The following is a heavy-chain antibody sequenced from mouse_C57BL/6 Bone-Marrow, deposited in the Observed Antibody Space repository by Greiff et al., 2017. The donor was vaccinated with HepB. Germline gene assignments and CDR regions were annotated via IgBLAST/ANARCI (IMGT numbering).Heavy chain of an antibody. D-gene: IGHD1-1*01. J-gene: IGHJ1*03. V-gene: IGHV1-78*01. CDR2: IYPRDGST. Sequence: VQLQQSDAELVKPGASVKISCKVSGYTFTDHTIHWMKQRPEQGLEWIGYIYPRDGSTKYNEKFKGKATLTADKSSSTAYMQLNSLTSADSAVYFCTILYGSSNWYFDVWGTETTVTVSS. CDR1: GYTFTDHT. CDR3: TILYGSSNWYFDV.